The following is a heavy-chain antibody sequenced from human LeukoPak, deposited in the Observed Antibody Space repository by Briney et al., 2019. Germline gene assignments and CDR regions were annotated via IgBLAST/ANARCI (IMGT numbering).Heavy chain of an antibody. CDR2: IYYSGGT. D-gene: IGHD6-13*01. V-gene: IGHV4-59*04. CDR3: ARQTGAGLDF. J-gene: IGHJ4*02. Sequence: SETLSLTCTVSGGSISSYYWSWIRQPPGKGLEWIGYIYYSGGTYYNPSLKSRVTISLDTSKNQFSLKLTSVTAADTAVYYCARQTGAGLDFWGRGTLVTVSS. CDR1: GGSISSYY.